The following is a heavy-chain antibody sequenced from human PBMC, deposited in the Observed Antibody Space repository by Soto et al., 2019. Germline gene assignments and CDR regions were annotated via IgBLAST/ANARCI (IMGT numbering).Heavy chain of an antibody. D-gene: IGHD2-2*01. CDR3: ARVVPGAEAWFGP. Sequence: SSVKVSCKTSGYTFSNYGITWVRQAPGQPLEWLGWISLYSDGTNYAQKFQGRVSMTTDTSTTTAYMELRSLRSDDTAVYYCARVVPGAEAWFGPWGQGTLVTVSA. V-gene: IGHV1-18*01. J-gene: IGHJ5*02. CDR1: GYTFSNYG. CDR2: ISLYSDGT.